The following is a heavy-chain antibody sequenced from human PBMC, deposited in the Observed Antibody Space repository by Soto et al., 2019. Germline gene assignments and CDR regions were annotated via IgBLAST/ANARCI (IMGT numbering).Heavy chain of an antibody. Sequence: QVQLVQSGADVKKPGSSVKVSCKASGGTFSSYTISWVRQAPGQGLEWMGRIIPILGVANYAHKFQGRVTITADKSTSTAYMELSSLRSEDTAVYCCAINYYDTAPYWGQGTMVTVSS. J-gene: IGHJ3*01. V-gene: IGHV1-69*02. CDR2: IIPILGVA. CDR1: GGTFSSYT. CDR3: AINYYDTAPY. D-gene: IGHD3-22*01.